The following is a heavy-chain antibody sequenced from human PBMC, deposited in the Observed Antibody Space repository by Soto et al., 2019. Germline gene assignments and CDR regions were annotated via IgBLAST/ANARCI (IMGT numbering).Heavy chain of an antibody. J-gene: IGHJ6*02. CDR3: AREGPSSSWSYYYYYYGMDV. V-gene: IGHV3-7*03. CDR1: GFTFSSYW. D-gene: IGHD6-13*01. Sequence: GGSLRLSCAASGFTFSSYWMSWVRQAPGKGLEWVANIKQDGSEKYYVDSVKGRFTISRDNAKNSLYLQMNSLRAEDTAVYYCAREGPSSSWSYYYYYYGMDVWGQGT. CDR2: IKQDGSEK.